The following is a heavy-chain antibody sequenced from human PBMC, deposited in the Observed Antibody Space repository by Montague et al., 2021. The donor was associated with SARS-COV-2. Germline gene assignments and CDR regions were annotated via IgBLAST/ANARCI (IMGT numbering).Heavy chain of an antibody. CDR2: IYWDDDK. D-gene: IGHD1-1*01. J-gene: IGHJ4*02. Sequence: PALVKPTQTLTLTCTFSGFLLSTSGVGVGWIRQPPGKALEWLALIYWDDDKRYSPSLKSRLTITKDTSKNQVVLTMTNMDPVDTATYYCAHRPGGWNLYYCDYWGQGTLVTVSS. CDR3: AHRPGGWNLYYCDY. V-gene: IGHV2-5*02. CDR1: GFLLSTSGVG.